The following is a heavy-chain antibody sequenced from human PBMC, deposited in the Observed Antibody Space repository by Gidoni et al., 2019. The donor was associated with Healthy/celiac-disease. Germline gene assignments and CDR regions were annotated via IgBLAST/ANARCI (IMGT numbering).Heavy chain of an antibody. D-gene: IGHD7-27*01. CDR2: IYYSGST. V-gene: IGHV4-59*01. CDR3: ARADLTGENYY. J-gene: IGHJ4*02. CDR1: GGSISSYY. Sequence: QVQLQESGPGLVKPSETLSLTCTVSGGSISSYYWRWIRQPPGKGLEWIGYIYYSGSTNYHPSLKSRVTITVDTSKNQFSLKLSSVTAADTAVYYCARADLTGENYYWGQGTLVTVSS.